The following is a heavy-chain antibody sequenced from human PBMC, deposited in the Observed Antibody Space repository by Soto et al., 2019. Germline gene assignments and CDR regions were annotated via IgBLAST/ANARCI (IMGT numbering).Heavy chain of an antibody. J-gene: IGHJ4*02. CDR3: TTWLGSCSSASCPEYYFDY. Sequence: GGSLGLSCAASGFTFSSAWMTWVRQTPGKGLEWLGRIKSKTDGGTTDYAAPVKGRFTILRDDSQSTLYLQMSSLKSEDTAVYYCTTWLGSCSSASCPEYYFDYWGQGTLVTVSS. CDR2: IKSKTDGGTT. V-gene: IGHV3-15*01. D-gene: IGHD2-2*01. CDR1: GFTFSSAW.